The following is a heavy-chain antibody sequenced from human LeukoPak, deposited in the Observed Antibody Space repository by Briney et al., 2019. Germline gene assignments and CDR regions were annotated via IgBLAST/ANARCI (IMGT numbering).Heavy chain of an antibody. V-gene: IGHV4-59*08. D-gene: IGHD3-10*01. CDR2: IYYSGST. Sequence: SETLSLTCTVSGGSISSYYWNWIRQPPGKGLEWIGYIYYSGSTNYNPSLKSRVTISVDTSKNQFSLKLSSVTAADTAVYYCARQGDTISTGHYYGSGSSYFDYWGQGTLVTVSS. CDR1: GGSISSYY. CDR3: ARQGDTISTGHYYGSGSSYFDY. J-gene: IGHJ4*02.